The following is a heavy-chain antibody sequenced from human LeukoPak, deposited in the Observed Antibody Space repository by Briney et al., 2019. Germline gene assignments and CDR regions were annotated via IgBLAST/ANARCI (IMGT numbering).Heavy chain of an antibody. J-gene: IGHJ4*02. CDR2: ISGSGGST. V-gene: IGHV3-23*01. D-gene: IGHD6-13*01. Sequence: GGSLRLSCAASGFTFSSYAMSWVRQAPGKGLEWVSAISGSGGSTYYADSVKGRFTISRDNSKNTLYLQMNSLRAEDTAVYYCAKVRVSSSWYRPDQYYFDYWGQGTLVTVSS. CDR3: AKVRVSSSWYRPDQYYFDY. CDR1: GFTFSSYA.